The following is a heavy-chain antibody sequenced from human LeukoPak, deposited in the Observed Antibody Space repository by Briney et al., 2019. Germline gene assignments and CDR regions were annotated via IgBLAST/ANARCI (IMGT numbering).Heavy chain of an antibody. D-gene: IGHD4-17*01. CDR2: IIPIFGTA. Sequence: ASVKVSCKASGGTFSSYAISWVRQAPGQGLEWMGGIIPIFGTANYAQKFQGRVTITADESTSTAYMELSSLRSEDTAVYYRARESTVTTGGAFDIWGQGTMVTVSS. CDR1: GGTFSSYA. CDR3: ARESTVTTGGAFDI. V-gene: IGHV1-69*01. J-gene: IGHJ3*02.